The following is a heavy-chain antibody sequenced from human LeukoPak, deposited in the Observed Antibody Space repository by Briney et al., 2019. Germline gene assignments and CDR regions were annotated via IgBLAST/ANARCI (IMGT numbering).Heavy chain of an antibody. Sequence: GGSLRLSCAASGFTFSSYSMNWVRQAPGKGLEWVSSISSSSSYIYYADSVKGRFTISRDNAKNSLYLQMNSLRAEDTAVYYCARDTPHPPPKPYMDGSGIDYWGQGTLVTVSS. V-gene: IGHV3-21*01. D-gene: IGHD5-24*01. CDR2: ISSSSSYI. CDR1: GFTFSSYS. CDR3: ARDTPHPPPKPYMDGSGIDY. J-gene: IGHJ4*02.